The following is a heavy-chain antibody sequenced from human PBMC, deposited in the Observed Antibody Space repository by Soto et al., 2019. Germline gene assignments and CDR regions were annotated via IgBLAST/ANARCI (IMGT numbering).Heavy chain of an antibody. CDR1: GFTFSSYG. CDR3: AISCCSSTSCPYYFXY. J-gene: IGHJ4*02. Sequence: GGSLRLSCAASGFTFSSYGMHWVRQAPGKGLEWVAVIWYDGSNKYYADSVKGRFTISRDNSKNTLYLQMNSLRAEDTAVYYCAISCCSSTSCPYYFXYWGQVTLVTVSS. V-gene: IGHV3-33*01. CDR2: IWYDGSNK. D-gene: IGHD2-2*01.